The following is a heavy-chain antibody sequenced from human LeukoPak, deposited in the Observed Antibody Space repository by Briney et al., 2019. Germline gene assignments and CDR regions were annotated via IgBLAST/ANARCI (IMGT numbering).Heavy chain of an antibody. V-gene: IGHV1-69*13. Sequence: SVKVSCKASGGTFSSYAISWVRQAPGQGLEWMGGIIPIFGTANYAQKFQGRVTITADESTSTAYMELSSLRSEDTAVYYCARDPGPRCTAVGLDFDYWGQGTLVTVSS. CDR1: GGTFSSYA. J-gene: IGHJ4*02. CDR3: ARDPGPRCTAVGLDFDY. CDR2: IIPIFGTA. D-gene: IGHD2-15*01.